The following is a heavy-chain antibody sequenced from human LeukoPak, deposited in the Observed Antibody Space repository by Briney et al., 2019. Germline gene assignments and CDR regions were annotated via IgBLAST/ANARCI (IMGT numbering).Heavy chain of an antibody. J-gene: IGHJ4*02. D-gene: IGHD6-19*01. Sequence: GGSLRLSCAASGFTFDDYAMHWVRQAPGKGLEWVSLISGDGSRTYYEDSVKGRFTISRGNSKNSLYLQMNSLRTEDTAFYYCAKVRPTRFVESSGWLELGYWGQGTLVTVSS. CDR1: GFTFDDYA. CDR3: AKVRPTRFVESSGWLELGY. V-gene: IGHV3-43*02. CDR2: ISGDGSRT.